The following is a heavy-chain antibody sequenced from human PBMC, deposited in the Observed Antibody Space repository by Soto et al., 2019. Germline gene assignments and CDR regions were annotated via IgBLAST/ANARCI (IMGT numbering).Heavy chain of an antibody. V-gene: IGHV3-48*02. CDR1: GFTFSSYS. CDR3: ARGVQIIVLLPAAIDY. J-gene: IGHJ4*02. CDR2: IHNSSSTI. Sequence: EVQLVESGGGLVQPGESLRLSCAASGFTFSSYSMNWVRQAPGKGLEWVSYIHNSSSTIYYADSVRGRFTISRDNVKNSLYLQMNSLRDEDTAVYYCARGVQIIVLLPAAIDYWGQGTLVTVSS. D-gene: IGHD2-2*01.